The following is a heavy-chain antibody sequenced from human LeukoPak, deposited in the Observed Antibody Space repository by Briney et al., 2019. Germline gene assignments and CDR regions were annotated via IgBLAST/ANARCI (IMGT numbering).Heavy chain of an antibody. D-gene: IGHD3-9*01. CDR3: ARFWYDILTGSYYFDY. CDR2: IYYSGST. J-gene: IGHJ4*02. Sequence: SETLSLTCAVSEMSFSAYYWSWIRQPPGKGLEWLGYIYYSGSTNYNPSLKNRVTISVDTSKNQFSLKLSPVTAADTAVYYCARFWYDILTGSYYFDYWGQGTLVTVSS. CDR1: EMSFSAYY. V-gene: IGHV4-59*01.